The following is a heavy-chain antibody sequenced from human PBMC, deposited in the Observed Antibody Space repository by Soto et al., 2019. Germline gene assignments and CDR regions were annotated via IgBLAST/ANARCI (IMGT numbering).Heavy chain of an antibody. V-gene: IGHV3-23*01. CDR2: ISGSGGST. D-gene: IGHD6-13*01. J-gene: IGHJ4*02. CDR1: GFTFSSYA. Sequence: EVQLLESGGGLVQPGGSLRLSCAASGFTFSSYAISWVRQAPGKGLEWVSVISGSGGSTYYADSVKGRFTISRDNSKNPRYLQMNSLRAEDTAVYYCAKRAAGTSFDYWGQGTLVTVSS. CDR3: AKRAAGTSFDY.